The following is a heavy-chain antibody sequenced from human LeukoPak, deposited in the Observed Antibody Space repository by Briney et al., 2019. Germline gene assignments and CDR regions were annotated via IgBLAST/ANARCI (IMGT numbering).Heavy chain of an antibody. CDR2: IYSGGST. D-gene: IGHD3-9*01. Sequence: GGSLRLSCGASGFTFSSYTMIWVRQAPGKGLEWVSVIYSGGSTYYADSVKGRFTISRDNSKNTLYLQMNSLRAEDTAVYYCASELRYFDWLPTSYGMDVWGQGTTVTVSS. CDR1: GFTFSSYT. V-gene: IGHV3-53*01. J-gene: IGHJ6*02. CDR3: ASELRYFDWLPTSYGMDV.